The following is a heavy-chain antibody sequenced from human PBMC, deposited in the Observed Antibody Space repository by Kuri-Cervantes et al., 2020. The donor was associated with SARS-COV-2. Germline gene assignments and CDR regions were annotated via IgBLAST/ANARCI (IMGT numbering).Heavy chain of an antibody. Sequence: SETLSLTCNVSGGSISSHYWSWIRQPSGKGLEWIGRIYPSGTTNYNPSLKSRVTMSVDTSKNQFSLKLSSVTAADTAVYYCAREAYCGGDCYPPFLWDWGQGTLVTVSS. CDR2: IYPSGTT. V-gene: IGHV4-4*07. CDR3: AREAYCGGDCYPPFLWD. D-gene: IGHD2-21*01. CDR1: GGSISSHY. J-gene: IGHJ4*02.